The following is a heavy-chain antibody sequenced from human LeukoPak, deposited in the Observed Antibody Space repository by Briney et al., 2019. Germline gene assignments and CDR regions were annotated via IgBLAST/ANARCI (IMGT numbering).Heavy chain of an antibody. D-gene: IGHD5-18*01. J-gene: IGHJ4*02. Sequence: GGSLRLSCAAPGFSSRRYWMHWVPQAPEKGRVWVSRINSDGSSTGYANSVKGRFTISKDNAKNTLYLQMNSLRAEDTAVYYCARVGXXXGLNYWGQGTLVTVSS. CDR2: INSDGSST. CDR1: GFSSRRYW. V-gene: IGHV3-74*01. CDR3: ARVGXXXGLNY.